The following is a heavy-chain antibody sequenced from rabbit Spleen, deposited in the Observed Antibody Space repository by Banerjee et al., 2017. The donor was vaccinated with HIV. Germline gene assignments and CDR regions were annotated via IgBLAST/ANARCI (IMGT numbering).Heavy chain of an antibody. V-gene: IGHV1S47*01. D-gene: IGHD6-1*01. CDR1: GFDFSSYG. Sequence: QEQLMESGGGLVQPGGSLKLSCKASGFDFSSYGVSWVRQAPGKGLEWIGYIDPLFGTTYYANWVNGRFTISSHNAQNTLYLQLNSLTAADTATYFCARGEHFSVGFSAFAIYLDLWGQGTLVTVS. CDR2: IDPLFGTT. CDR3: ARGEHFSVGFSAFAIYLDL. J-gene: IGHJ6*01.